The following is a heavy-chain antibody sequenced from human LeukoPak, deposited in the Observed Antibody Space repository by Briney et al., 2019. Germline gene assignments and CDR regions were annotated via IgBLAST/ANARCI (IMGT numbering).Heavy chain of an antibody. D-gene: IGHD6-25*01. CDR3: ARVVTAAGLDV. CDR2: VHYDGRT. J-gene: IGHJ4*02. CDR1: GGPISGSIT. Sequence: SEILSLTCTVSGGPISGSITWGWVRQPPGKGLEWIGNVHYDGRTASNPSLKSRVTMSLDTSTNQFSLKMKSVTATDTALYYCARVVTAAGLDVWGQGILVTIAS. V-gene: IGHV4-39*07.